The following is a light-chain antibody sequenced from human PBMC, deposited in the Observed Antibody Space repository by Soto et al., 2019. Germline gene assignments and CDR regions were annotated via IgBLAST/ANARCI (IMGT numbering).Light chain of an antibody. V-gene: IGKV1-33*01. CDR2: DAS. CDR1: HDVSRN. CDR3: QQYNSMLS. Sequence: DIQLTQSPSSLSASVGDRGTIACQSSHDVSRNLNWFQQKPGEAPKLLIYDASNLERGVPSRFSGSGSGTDFTLTISSLQPEDVATYYCQQYNSMLSFGGGTEVEIK. J-gene: IGKJ4*01.